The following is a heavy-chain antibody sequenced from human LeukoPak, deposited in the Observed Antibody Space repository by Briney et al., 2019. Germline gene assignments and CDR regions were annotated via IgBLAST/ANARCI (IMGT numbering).Heavy chain of an antibody. J-gene: IGHJ6*03. CDR1: GYSISSGYY. D-gene: IGHD6-13*01. V-gene: IGHV4-38-2*02. CDR2: IYYSGST. Sequence: TETLSLTCTVSGYSISSGYYWGWLRQPPGKGLEWIGCIYYSGSTNYNPSLKSRVTISVDTSKNQFSLKLSPVTAADTAVYYCARETAGPYNYYYYYMDVWGKGTTVTISS. CDR3: ARETAGPYNYYYYYMDV.